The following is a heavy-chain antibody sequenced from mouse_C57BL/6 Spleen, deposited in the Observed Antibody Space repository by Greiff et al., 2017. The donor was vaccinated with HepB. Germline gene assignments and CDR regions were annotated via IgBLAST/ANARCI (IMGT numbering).Heavy chain of an antibody. V-gene: IGHV1-64*01. CDR2: IHPNSGST. CDR3: AKSVDRGFWYFDV. J-gene: IGHJ1*03. Sequence: QVQLQQPGAELVKPGASVKLSCKASGYTFTSYWMHWVKQRPGQGLEWIGMIHPNSGSTNYNEKFKSKATLTVDKSSSTAYMQLSSLTSEDSAVYYCAKSVDRGFWYFDVWGTGTTVTVSS. D-gene: IGHD1-1*01. CDR1: GYTFTSYW.